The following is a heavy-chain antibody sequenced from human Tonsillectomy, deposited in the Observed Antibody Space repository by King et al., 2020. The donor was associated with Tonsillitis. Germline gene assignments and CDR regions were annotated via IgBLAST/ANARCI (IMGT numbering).Heavy chain of an antibody. CDR1: GFTFSSYA. J-gene: IGHJ4*02. V-gene: IGHV3-30*10. CDR3: ARGNYYDFSTEAY. D-gene: IGHD3/OR15-3a*01. CDR2: ISYDGSNK. Sequence: VQLVESGGGIVQPGRSLRLSCAASGFTFSSYAMHWVRQAPGKGLEWVAVISYDGSNKYYTDSVKGRFTISRDSSKNTLYLQMDSLRAEDTAVYYCARGNYYDFSTEAYWGQGTLVTVSS.